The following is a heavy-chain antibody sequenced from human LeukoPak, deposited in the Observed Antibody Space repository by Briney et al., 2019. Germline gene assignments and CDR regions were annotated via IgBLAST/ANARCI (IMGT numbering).Heavy chain of an antibody. J-gene: IGHJ4*02. V-gene: IGHV4-59*12. D-gene: IGHD6-19*01. CDR3: ARGYSSGRRQKPKSQNVQMFDY. Sequence: PSETLSLTCTVSGGSISSYYWSWIRQPPGKGLEWIGYIYYSGSTNYNPSLKSRVTISVDTSKNQFSLKLSSVTAADTAVYYCARGYSSGRRQKPKSQNVQMFDYWGQGTLVTVSS. CDR1: GGSISSYY. CDR2: IYYSGST.